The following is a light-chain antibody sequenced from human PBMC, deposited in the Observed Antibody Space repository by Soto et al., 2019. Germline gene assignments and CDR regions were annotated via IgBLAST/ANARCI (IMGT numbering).Light chain of an antibody. CDR2: GAS. Sequence: EIVMTQSPATLSVSPWERATLSCRASQSVSSNLAWYQQKPGQAPRLLIYGASSRATGIPDRFSGSGSGTEFTLTISSLQSEDFATYYCQQYKSFWTFGQGTKVDIK. CDR3: QQYKSFWT. J-gene: IGKJ1*01. V-gene: IGKV3D-15*01. CDR1: QSVSSN.